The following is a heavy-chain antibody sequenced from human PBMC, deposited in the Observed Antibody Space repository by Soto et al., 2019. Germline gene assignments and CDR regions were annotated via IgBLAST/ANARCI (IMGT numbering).Heavy chain of an antibody. CDR1: GYTFAGHS. Sequence: ACSEACGYTFAGHSMCSVQQDHGQGLEWMGWINPNSGGTKYAQKFQGWVTMTRDTSISTAYMELSRLRSDDTAVYYCAGEGCSGRSCYKYFDYCGQGTLVTSPQ. D-gene: IGHD2-15*01. CDR2: INPNSGGT. J-gene: IGHJ4*02. CDR3: AGEGCSGRSCYKYFDY. V-gene: IGHV1-2*04.